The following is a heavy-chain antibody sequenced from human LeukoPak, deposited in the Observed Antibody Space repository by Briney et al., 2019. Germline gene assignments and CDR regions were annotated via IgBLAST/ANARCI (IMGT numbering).Heavy chain of an antibody. CDR3: ARGRPGYSYGYYYYYGMDV. CDR1: GGSISSYY. Sequence: TSETLSLTCTVSGGSISSYYWSWIRQPPGKGLEWIGYIYYSGSTNYNPSLKSRVTISVDTSKNQFSLKLSSVTAADTAVYYCARGRPGYSYGYYYYYGMDVWGQGTTVTVSS. CDR2: IYYSGST. V-gene: IGHV4-59*12. D-gene: IGHD5-18*01. J-gene: IGHJ6*02.